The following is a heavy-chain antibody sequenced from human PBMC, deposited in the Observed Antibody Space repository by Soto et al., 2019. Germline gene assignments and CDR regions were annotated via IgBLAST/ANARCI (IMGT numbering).Heavy chain of an antibody. D-gene: IGHD4-17*01. CDR1: GGTFSSYT. J-gene: IGHJ4*02. CDR2: IIPILGIA. Sequence: QVQLVQSGAEVKKPGSSVKVSCKASGGTFSSYTISWVRQAPGQGLEWMRRIIPILGIANYAQKFQGRVTITADKSTSTAYMELSSLRSEDTAVYYCARDTVTILDYWGQGTLVTVSS. V-gene: IGHV1-69*08. CDR3: ARDTVTILDY.